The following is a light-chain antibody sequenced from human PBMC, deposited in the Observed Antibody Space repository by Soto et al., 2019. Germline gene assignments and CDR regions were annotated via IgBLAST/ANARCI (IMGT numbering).Light chain of an antibody. V-gene: IGKV1-5*03. CDR2: KAS. J-gene: IGKJ1*01. Sequence: IQMTQSPSTLSGSVGDRVTITCRASQTISSWLAWYQQKPGKAPKLLIYKASTLKSGVPSRFSGSGSGTEFTLTISSLQPDDFATYYCQHYKSYSEAFG. CDR3: QHYKSYSEA. CDR1: QTISSW.